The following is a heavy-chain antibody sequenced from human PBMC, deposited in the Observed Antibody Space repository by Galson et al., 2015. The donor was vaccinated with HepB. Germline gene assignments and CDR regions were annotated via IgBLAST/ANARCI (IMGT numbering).Heavy chain of an antibody. D-gene: IGHD5-12*01. CDR1: GFTFSNAW. V-gene: IGHV3-15*01. J-gene: IGHJ4*02. CDR2: IKSKTDGGTT. Sequence: SLRLSCAASGFTFSNAWMSWVRQAPGKGLEWVGRIKSKTDGGTTDYAAPVKGRFTISRDDSKNTLYLQMNSLKTEDTAVYYCTTDIVATIVDYWGQGTLVTVSS. CDR3: TTDIVATIVDY.